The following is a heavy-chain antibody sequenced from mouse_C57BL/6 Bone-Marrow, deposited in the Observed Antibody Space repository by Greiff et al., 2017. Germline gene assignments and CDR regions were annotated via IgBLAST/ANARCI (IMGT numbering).Heavy chain of an antibody. Sequence: VQLKESGPGLVKPSQSLSLTCSVTGYSITSGYYWNWIRQFPGNKLEWMGYISYDGSNNYNPSLKNRISITRDTSKNQFFLKLNSVTTEDTATYYCARGGPYSNYAWFAYWGQGTLVTVSA. V-gene: IGHV3-6*01. J-gene: IGHJ3*01. CDR2: ISYDGSN. D-gene: IGHD2-5*01. CDR3: ARGGPYSNYAWFAY. CDR1: GYSITSGYY.